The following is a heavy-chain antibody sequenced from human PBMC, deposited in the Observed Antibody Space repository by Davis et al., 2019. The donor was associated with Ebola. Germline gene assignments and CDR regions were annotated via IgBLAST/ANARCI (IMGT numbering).Heavy chain of an antibody. CDR3: ARDWGHYDY. V-gene: IGHV3-7*03. CDR2: IKEDGSEK. Sequence: PGGFLRLSCAASGFTFRTYWMSWVRQAPGKGLEWVANIKEDGSEKYYMDSVKGRFTISRDNAKNSLYLQMNSLRADDTAVYYCARDWGHYDYWGQGTLVTVSS. J-gene: IGHJ4*02. D-gene: IGHD3-16*01. CDR1: GFTFRTYW.